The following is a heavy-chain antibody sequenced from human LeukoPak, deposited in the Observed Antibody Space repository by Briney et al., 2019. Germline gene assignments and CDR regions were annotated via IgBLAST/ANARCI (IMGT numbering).Heavy chain of an antibody. D-gene: IGHD6-6*01. V-gene: IGHV4-4*07. Sequence: TSETLSLTCTVSGGSISSYYWSWVRQPAGKGLEWIGRIYTSGSTNYNPSLKSRVTMSIDTSKNQFSLKLSSVTAADTAVYYCAREARPRDFDYWGQGTLVTVSS. CDR3: AREARPRDFDY. CDR2: IYTSGST. CDR1: GGSISSYY. J-gene: IGHJ4*02.